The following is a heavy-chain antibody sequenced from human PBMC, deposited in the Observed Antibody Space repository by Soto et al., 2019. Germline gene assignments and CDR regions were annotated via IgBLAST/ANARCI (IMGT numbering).Heavy chain of an antibody. V-gene: IGHV1-69*02. CDR3: ASDRNYGDYAIRAFDI. CDR1: GGTFSSYT. J-gene: IGHJ3*02. D-gene: IGHD4-17*01. CDR2: IIPILGIA. Sequence: SVKVSCKASGGTFSSYTISWVRQAPGQGLEWMGRIIPILGIANYAQKFQGRVTITADKSTSTAYMELSSLRSEDTAVYYCASDRNYGDYAIRAFDIWGPGTMVTVS.